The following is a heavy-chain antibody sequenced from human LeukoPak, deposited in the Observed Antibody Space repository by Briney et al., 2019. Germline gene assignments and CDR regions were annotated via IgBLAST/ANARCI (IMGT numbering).Heavy chain of an antibody. J-gene: IGHJ4*02. CDR2: ISYDGSNK. Sequence: GRSLRLSCAASGFTFSSYAMHWVRQAPGKGLEWVAVISYDGSNKYYADSVKGRFTISRDNSKNTLYLQMNSLRAEDTAVYYCARAGGAYNYDDSWGQGTLVTVSS. CDR3: ARAGGAYNYDDS. D-gene: IGHD5-12*01. CDR1: GFTFSSYA. V-gene: IGHV3-30-3*01.